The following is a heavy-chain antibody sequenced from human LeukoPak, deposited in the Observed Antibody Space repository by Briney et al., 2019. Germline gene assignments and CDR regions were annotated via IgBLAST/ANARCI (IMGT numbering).Heavy chain of an antibody. CDR1: GFTSSSYG. D-gene: IGHD2-15*01. CDR3: ARDIVAGIDY. CDR2: IWYDGSNK. V-gene: IGHV3-33*01. J-gene: IGHJ4*02. Sequence: PGRSLRLSCAASGFTSSSYGMHWVRQAPGKGLEWVAVIWYDGSNKYYADSVKGRFTISRDNSKNMLYLQMNSLRAEDTAVYYCARDIVAGIDYWGQGTLVTVSS.